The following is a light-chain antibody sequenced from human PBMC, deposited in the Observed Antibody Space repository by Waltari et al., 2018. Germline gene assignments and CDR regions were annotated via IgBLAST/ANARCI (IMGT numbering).Light chain of an antibody. V-gene: IGLV1-47*01. J-gene: IGLJ1*01. Sequence: QSVLTQPPSTSGTPGQRVTISCSGSRSNIGGNYVHWYQQLPGTAPKLLIYRNNQRPSGVPDRFSGSKSGTSASLAISGLRSEDEADYYCAAWDDSLSGYVLGIGTKIAVL. CDR3: AAWDDSLSGYV. CDR1: RSNIGGNY. CDR2: RNN.